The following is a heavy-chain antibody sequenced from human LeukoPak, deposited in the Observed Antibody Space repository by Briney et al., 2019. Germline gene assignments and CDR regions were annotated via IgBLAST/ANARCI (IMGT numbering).Heavy chain of an antibody. CDR1: GGSISSFY. Sequence: SETLSLTCTVSGGSISSFYWSWIRQPPGKGLEWIGYICNSESTNYNPPLKSGVTISVDTSKNQFSLMLTSVTASDTAMYYCARHCSGGTCPLSFGAFDIWGQGTMVTVSS. J-gene: IGHJ3*02. D-gene: IGHD2-15*01. V-gene: IGHV4-59*08. CDR2: ICNSEST. CDR3: ARHCSGGTCPLSFGAFDI.